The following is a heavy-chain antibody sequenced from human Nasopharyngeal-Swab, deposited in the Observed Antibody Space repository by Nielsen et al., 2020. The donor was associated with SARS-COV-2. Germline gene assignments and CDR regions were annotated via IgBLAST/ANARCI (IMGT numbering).Heavy chain of an antibody. CDR2: INHSGST. Sequence: SQTLSLICAVYGGSFSGYYWSWIRQPPGKGLEWIGEINHSGSTNYNPSLKSRVTISVDTSKNQFSLKLSSVTAADTAVYYCARLPLDRWGYCSSTSCYEDAFDIWGQGTMVTVSS. J-gene: IGHJ3*02. CDR3: ARLPLDRWGYCSSTSCYEDAFDI. V-gene: IGHV4-34*01. CDR1: GGSFSGYY. D-gene: IGHD2-2*01.